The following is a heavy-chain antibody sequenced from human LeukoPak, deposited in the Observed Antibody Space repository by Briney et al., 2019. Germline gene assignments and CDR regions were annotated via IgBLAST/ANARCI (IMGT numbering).Heavy chain of an antibody. Sequence: PGVSLRLSCAASGFTFSTYAMSRVRLAPGKGLEWVSGISGSGGSTYYADSVKGRFTSSRDNSNNTLYVQMNSLRVEGTAVYYCAKSGGLSGSGRLAMDVWGQGTTVTVSS. CDR2: ISGSGGST. CDR1: GFTFSTYA. D-gene: IGHD3-10*01. J-gene: IGHJ6*02. CDR3: AKSGGLSGSGRLAMDV. V-gene: IGHV3-23*01.